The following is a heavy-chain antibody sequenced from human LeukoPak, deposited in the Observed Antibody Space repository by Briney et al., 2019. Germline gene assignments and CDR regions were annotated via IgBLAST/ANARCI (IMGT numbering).Heavy chain of an antibody. D-gene: IGHD6-13*01. Sequence: GGSLRLSCAASGFTFSSYWMSWVRQAQGKGLEWVANIKQDGSEKYYVDSVKGRFTISRDNAKNSLYLQMNSLRAEDTAVYYCARGGQQLVPRYFDYWGQGTLVTVSS. V-gene: IGHV3-7*01. J-gene: IGHJ4*02. CDR2: IKQDGSEK. CDR3: ARGGQQLVPRYFDY. CDR1: GFTFSSYW.